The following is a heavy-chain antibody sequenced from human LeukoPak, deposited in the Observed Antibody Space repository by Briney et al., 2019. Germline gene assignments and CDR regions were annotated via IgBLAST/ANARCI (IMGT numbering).Heavy chain of an antibody. CDR2: INHSGST. D-gene: IGHD5/OR15-5a*01. CDR1: GGSFSGYY. J-gene: IGHJ6*03. V-gene: IGHV4-34*01. Sequence: SETLSLTCAVYGGSFSGYYWSWIRQPPGKGLEWIGEINHSGSTNYNPSLKSRVTISVDTSKNQFSLKLSSVTAADTAVYYCARQESTIYYYYYYMDVWGKGTTVTVSS. CDR3: ARQESTIYYYYYYMDV.